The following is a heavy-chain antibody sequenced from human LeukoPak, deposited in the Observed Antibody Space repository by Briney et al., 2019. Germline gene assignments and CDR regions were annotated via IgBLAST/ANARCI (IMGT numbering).Heavy chain of an antibody. Sequence: GGSLRLSCAAYGFTFSAYSMNWVRQAPGKGLEWVSYISSSGSTIYYADSVKGRFTISRDNAKNSLYLQMNSLRAEDTAVYYCAREWLLPSPRFSLWGQGTLVTVSS. D-gene: IGHD3-22*01. J-gene: IGHJ4*02. CDR1: GFTFSAYS. V-gene: IGHV3-48*04. CDR2: ISSSGSTI. CDR3: AREWLLPSPRFSL.